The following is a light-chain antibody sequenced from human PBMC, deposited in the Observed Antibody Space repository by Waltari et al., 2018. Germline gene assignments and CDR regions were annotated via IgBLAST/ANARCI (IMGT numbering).Light chain of an antibody. J-gene: IGLJ2*01. CDR2: DVT. CDR3: SSWTDSDSLKLL. V-gene: IGLV2-14*03. CDR1: SSDVGGSNY. Sequence: QSALTQPASVSGSPGQSITISCTGTSSDVGGSNYVSWYQQHPGKVPQLMIYDVTNRPSGVSNRFSGSKSGNTASLTISGLHAEDEADYYCSSWTDSDSLKLLFGGGTKLTVL.